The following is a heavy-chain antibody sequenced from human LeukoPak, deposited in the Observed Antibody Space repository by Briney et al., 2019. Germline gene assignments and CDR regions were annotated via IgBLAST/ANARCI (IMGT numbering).Heavy chain of an antibody. CDR1: GVTFSNYA. CDR3: ARDNDSRDPPHSDY. CDR2: LIPIFGTA. J-gene: IGHJ4*02. D-gene: IGHD3-16*01. Sequence: ASVKVSCKASGVTFSNYAISWVLRAPGQGLEWMGELIPIFGTANYAQKCRGRVTITADKSTRTAYMELSSLRSEDTAVYYCARDNDSRDPPHSDYWGQGTLVTVSS. V-gene: IGHV1-69*06.